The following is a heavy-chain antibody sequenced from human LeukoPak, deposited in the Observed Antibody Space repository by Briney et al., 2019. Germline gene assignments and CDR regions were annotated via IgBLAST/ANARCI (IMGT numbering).Heavy chain of an antibody. J-gene: IGHJ4*02. Sequence: GESLKISCKGSGYSFTSYWIGWVRQMPGKDLEWVGIIYPSDSGTRYSPSFQGQVTISADKSISTAYLQWSSLKASDTAMYYCARRSSGWSFNYWGQGALVTVSS. V-gene: IGHV5-51*01. CDR2: IYPSDSGT. CDR3: ARRSSGWSFNY. CDR1: GYSFTSYW. D-gene: IGHD6-19*01.